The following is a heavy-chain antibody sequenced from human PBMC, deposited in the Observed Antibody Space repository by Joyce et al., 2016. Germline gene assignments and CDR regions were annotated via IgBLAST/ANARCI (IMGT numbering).Heavy chain of an antibody. CDR3: AKDFDAVTYDL. CDR2: ISDEGTSE. D-gene: IGHD4-17*01. V-gene: IGHV3-30*18. CDR1: GFIFGNSG. J-gene: IGHJ5*02. Sequence: QVQLVESGGGVVQPGKSVRLSCAGSGFIFGNSGMHWVRQAPGKGLELVAVISDEGTSEWYADSVKGRFTVSRDNSKKTLYLQMDSLRIEDTAVYYCAKDFDAVTYDLWGQGTLVTVSS.